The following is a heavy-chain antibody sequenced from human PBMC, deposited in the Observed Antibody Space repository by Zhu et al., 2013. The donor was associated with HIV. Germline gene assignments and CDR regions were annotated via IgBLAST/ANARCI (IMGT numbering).Heavy chain of an antibody. CDR2: INHSGST. D-gene: IGHD3-10*01. V-gene: IGHV4-34*01. CDR3: ARGHNYYGSGSVKLGY. Sequence: QVQLQQWGAGLLKPSETLSLTCAVYGGSFSGYYWSWIRQPPGKGLEWIGEINHSGSTNYNPSLKSRVTISVDTSKNQFSLKLSSVTAADTAVYYCARGHNYYGSGSVKLGYWGQGTLVTVSS. CDR1: GGSFSGYY. J-gene: IGHJ4*02.